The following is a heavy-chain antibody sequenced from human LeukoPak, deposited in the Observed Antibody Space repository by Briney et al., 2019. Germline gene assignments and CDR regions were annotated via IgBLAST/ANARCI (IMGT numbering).Heavy chain of an antibody. CDR2: ISDSGDTT. CDR1: GFTFNNYA. D-gene: IGHD2-2*01. J-gene: IGHJ5*02. CDR3: VSDCSRTDCQLPAS. Sequence: GGSLRLSCIASGFTFNNYAMSWVRQAPGMGLEWVSGISDSGDTTYYADSVKGRFTISRGNSRNTLSLQMDSLRAEDTAVYNCVSDCSRTDCQLPASWGQGALVTVST. V-gene: IGHV3-23*01.